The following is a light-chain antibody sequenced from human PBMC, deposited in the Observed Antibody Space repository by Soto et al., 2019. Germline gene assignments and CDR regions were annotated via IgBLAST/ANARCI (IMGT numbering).Light chain of an antibody. Sequence: QSVLTQPPSVSGTLEQGVTISCSGSTSNIGENTVGWFQQLPGTAPKVLIYVNDKRPSGVPDRFSGSKSGTSAYLAISGLQSEDEADYYCAAWDGRLSGHVFGAGTKLTVL. CDR3: AAWDGRLSGHV. CDR1: TSNIGENT. V-gene: IGLV1-44*01. CDR2: VND. J-gene: IGLJ1*01.